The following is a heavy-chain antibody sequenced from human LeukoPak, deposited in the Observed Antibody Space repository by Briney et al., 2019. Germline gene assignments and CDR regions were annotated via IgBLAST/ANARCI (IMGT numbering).Heavy chain of an antibody. J-gene: IGHJ4*02. V-gene: IGHV4-34*01. CDR3: ASWYYYGSGSYYSGPFDY. CDR1: GGSFSGYY. CDR2: INHSGST. D-gene: IGHD3-10*01. Sequence: PSETLSLTCAVYGGSFSGYYWSWIRQPPGKGLEWIGEINHSGSTNYNPSLKSRVTISVDTSKNQFSLKLSSVTAADTAVYYCASWYYYGSGSYYSGPFDYWGQGTLVTVSS.